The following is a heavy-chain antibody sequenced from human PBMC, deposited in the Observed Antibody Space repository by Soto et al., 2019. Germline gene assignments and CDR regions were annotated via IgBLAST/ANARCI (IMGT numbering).Heavy chain of an antibody. J-gene: IGHJ4*02. V-gene: IGHV4-59*08. CDR2: MYNTGST. CDR3: ARHFSVDYFDY. CDR1: VCTISTYD. Sequence: PSETLSLTCTVSVCTISTYDWSWIRQPPGKGLEWIGYMYNTGSTIYNPSLKSRVTISVDTSKNQFTLKLNSVTAADTAVYYCARHFSVDYFDYWGQGALVTVSS.